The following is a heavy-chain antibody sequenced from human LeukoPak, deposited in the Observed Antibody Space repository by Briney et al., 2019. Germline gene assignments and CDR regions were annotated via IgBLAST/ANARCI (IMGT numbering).Heavy chain of an antibody. J-gene: IGHJ4*02. Sequence: GGALRLSCAASGFTPRNYGISWVRQAPGQGLEWVSTISGSGGSRFYGDSVKGRYTISRDNSKNTLYLQMNSLRPEDSAVYYCAREKGSGLFDYWGQGTLVTVSS. CDR2: ISGSGGSR. CDR3: AREKGSGLFDY. D-gene: IGHD6-19*01. V-gene: IGHV3-23*01. CDR1: GFTPRNYG.